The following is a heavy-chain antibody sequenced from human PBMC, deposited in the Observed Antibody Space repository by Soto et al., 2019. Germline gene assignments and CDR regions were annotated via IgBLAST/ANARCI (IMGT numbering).Heavy chain of an antibody. D-gene: IGHD3-10*01. Sequence: ASVKVSCKASGYTFARYYRQWVRQAPGQGLEWMGIINPSGGSTSYAQKFQGRVTMTRDTSTSTVYMELSSLRSEDTAVYYCWTGSYVAFDIWGQGTKVTVSS. J-gene: IGHJ3*02. V-gene: IGHV1-46*01. CDR2: INPSGGST. CDR1: GYTFARYY. CDR3: WTGSYVAFDI.